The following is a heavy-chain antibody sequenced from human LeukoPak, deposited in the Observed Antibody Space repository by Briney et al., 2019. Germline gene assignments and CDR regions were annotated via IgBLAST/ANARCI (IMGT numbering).Heavy chain of an antibody. J-gene: IGHJ6*02. CDR2: ISSSSTDT. CDR3: ATYWDTAKDYFYFYGIDV. CDR1: GFTFSSYT. V-gene: IGHV3-21*01. Sequence: PGGSLRLSCVGSGFTFSSYTLNWVRQAPGKGLEWITSISSSSTDTSYADSVKGRFTMSRDNAENSVYLQMYSLTAEDTAVYYCATYWDTAKDYFYFYGIDVWGQGTTVTVSS. D-gene: IGHD5-18*01.